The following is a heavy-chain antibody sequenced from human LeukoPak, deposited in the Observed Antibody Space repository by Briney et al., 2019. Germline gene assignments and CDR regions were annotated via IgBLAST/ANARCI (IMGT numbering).Heavy chain of an antibody. CDR2: IWYDGSNK. Sequence: PGRSLRLSCAAPGFTFSSYGMHWVRQAPGKGLEWVAVIWYDGSNKYYADSVKGRFTISRDNSKNTLYLQMNSLRAEDTAVYYCASTYQLPYYYYGMDVWGQGTTVTVSS. CDR1: GFTFSSYG. V-gene: IGHV3-33*01. J-gene: IGHJ6*02. CDR3: ASTYQLPYYYYGMDV. D-gene: IGHD2-2*01.